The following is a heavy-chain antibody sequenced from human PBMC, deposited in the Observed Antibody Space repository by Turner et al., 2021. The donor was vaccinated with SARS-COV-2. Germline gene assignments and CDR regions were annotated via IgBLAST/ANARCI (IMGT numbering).Heavy chain of an antibody. CDR3: TTASWTPGAGSETLHPALENY. Sequence: EARLAQSGGGLLEPGGSLTISCTATDLPSERALMSWVRQAPGKGPEWIARIKNQARGGTTDYAAGVSTRISVSRDDSQRVLYLHMFNLRMDDSGLYWCTTASWTPGAGSETLHPALENYWGQGSEVIVSS. CDR2: IKNQARGGTT. D-gene: IGHD5-18*01. CDR1: DLPSERAL. V-gene: IGHV3-15*01. J-gene: IGHJ1*01.